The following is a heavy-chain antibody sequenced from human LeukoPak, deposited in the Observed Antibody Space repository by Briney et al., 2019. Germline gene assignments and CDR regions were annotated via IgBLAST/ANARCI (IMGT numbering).Heavy chain of an antibody. J-gene: IGHJ3*01. CDR2: INANRGGT. D-gene: IGHD2-2*01. CDR3: VRGGRVPAAIQDALDV. V-gene: IGHV1-2*02. Sequence: GASVKVSCKASGYTFTGYYMHWVRQAPGQGLEWMGWINANRGGTDYAQKFQDRVTMTRDTSISTAYMDLSRLRSDDTAVYYCVRGGRVPAAIQDALDVWGQGTMVTVSS. CDR1: GYTFTGYY.